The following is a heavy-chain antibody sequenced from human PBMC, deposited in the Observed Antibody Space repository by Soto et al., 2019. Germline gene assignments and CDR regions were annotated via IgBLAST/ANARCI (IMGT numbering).Heavy chain of an antibody. V-gene: IGHV4-39*01. CDR3: ARTELEPNWFDP. CDR1: GDAISTSSYY. Sequence: SETPSLTCTVSGDAISTSSYYWVWIRPTLGKGLEWCGCIYYSGSTYYNPSLESRVTISVDTSKNQFSLKLSCVTAADTAVYYRARTELEPNWFDPWGQGTLVTVSS. CDR2: IYYSGST. D-gene: IGHD1-1*01. J-gene: IGHJ5*02.